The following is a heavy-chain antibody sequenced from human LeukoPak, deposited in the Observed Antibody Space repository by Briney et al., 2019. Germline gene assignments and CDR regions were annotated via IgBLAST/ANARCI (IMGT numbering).Heavy chain of an antibody. CDR3: AKGYYYDSSGYYQHFDN. V-gene: IGHV3-30*18. J-gene: IGHJ4*02. D-gene: IGHD3-22*01. CDR1: GFTFSSFG. Sequence: PGGSLRLSCAASGFTFSSFGIHWVRQAPGKGLEWVALISYDGSNQYYADSVKGRFTISRDNSKNTLYLQMNSLRAEDTAVYYCAKGYYYDSSGYYQHFDNWGQGTLVTVSS. CDR2: ISYDGSNQ.